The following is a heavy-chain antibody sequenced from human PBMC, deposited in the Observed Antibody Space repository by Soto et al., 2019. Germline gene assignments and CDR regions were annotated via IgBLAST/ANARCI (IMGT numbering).Heavy chain of an antibody. Sequence: SETLSLTCAVYCGSFSGHYWSWIRQSPGRGLEWIGEINHSGATNYSPSLKSRITLLVDTSKNQFSLKLRSVTAADTAVYYCVRGITLIEAVQGGAPDKYYFDSWGQGTRVTVSS. J-gene: IGHJ4*02. CDR1: CGSFSGHY. CDR2: INHSGAT. D-gene: IGHD3-22*01. CDR3: VRGITLIEAVQGGAPDKYYFDS. V-gene: IGHV4-34*01.